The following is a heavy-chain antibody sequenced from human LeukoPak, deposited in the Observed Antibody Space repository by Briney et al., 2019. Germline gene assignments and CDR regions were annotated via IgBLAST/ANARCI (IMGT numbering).Heavy chain of an antibody. CDR2: INPNSGGT. CDR3: ARGGSGYVSIDY. CDR1: AYTFTGYY. D-gene: IGHD5-12*01. J-gene: IGHJ4*02. V-gene: IGHV1-2*02. Sequence: ASVKVSCKASAYTFTGYYMHWVRQAPGQGLEWMGWINPNSGGTNYAQKFQGRVTMTRDTSLSTAYMELSRLRSDDTAVYYCARGGSGYVSIDYWGQGTLVTVSS.